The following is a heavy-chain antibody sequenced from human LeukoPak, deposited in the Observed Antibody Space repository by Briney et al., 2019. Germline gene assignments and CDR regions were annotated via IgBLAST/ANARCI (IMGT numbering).Heavy chain of an antibody. CDR1: GFTFSSYW. CDR3: AREDSSGYYFHYYGMDV. J-gene: IGHJ6*02. Sequence: GGSLRLSCAASGFTFSSYWMSWVRQAPGKGLEWVANIKQDGSEKYYVDSVKGRFTISRDNAKNSLYLQMNSLRAEDTAVYYCAREDSSGYYFHYYGMDVWGQGTTVTVSS. D-gene: IGHD3-22*01. CDR2: IKQDGSEK. V-gene: IGHV3-7*01.